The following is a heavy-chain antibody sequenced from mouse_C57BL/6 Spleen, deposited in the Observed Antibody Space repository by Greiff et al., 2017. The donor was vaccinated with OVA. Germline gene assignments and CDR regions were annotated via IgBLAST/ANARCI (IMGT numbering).Heavy chain of an antibody. D-gene: IGHD2-4*01. CDR2: INPSNGGT. V-gene: IGHV1-53*01. Sequence: VQLQQPGTELVKPGASVKLSCKASGYTFTSYWMHWVKQRPGQGLEWIGNINPSNGGTNYNEKFKSKSTLTVDKSSSTAYMQLSSLTSEDSAVYYCARAIYYDYEGFAYWGQGTLVTVSA. CDR1: GYTFTSYW. J-gene: IGHJ3*01. CDR3: ARAIYYDYEGFAY.